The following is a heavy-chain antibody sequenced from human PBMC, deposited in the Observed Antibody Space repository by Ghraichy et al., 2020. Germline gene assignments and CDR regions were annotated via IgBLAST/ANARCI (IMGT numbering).Heavy chain of an antibody. Sequence: SETLSLTCTVSGGSVSSGSYYWSWIRQPPGKGLEWIGYMYYTGSTNYNPSLRSRVTITADTSKNQFSLKVRSGTATDTAVYYCARGDDRSAWYKAVYCGQGTLATVSS. J-gene: IGHJ4*02. CDR1: GGSVSSGSYY. V-gene: IGHV4-61*01. CDR2: MYYTGST. CDR3: ARGDDRSAWYKAVY. D-gene: IGHD6-19*01.